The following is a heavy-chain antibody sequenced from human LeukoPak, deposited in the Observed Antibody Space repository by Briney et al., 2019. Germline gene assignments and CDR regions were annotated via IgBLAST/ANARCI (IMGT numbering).Heavy chain of an antibody. D-gene: IGHD2-2*01. CDR3: ARIPCSSTSCHKRFDY. V-gene: IGHV5-51*01. CDR1: GYRFPTYW. CDR2: IYPGDSDT. Sequence: GESLKISFKASGYRFPTYWIGWVRQMPGKGLEWMGIIYPGDSDTRYSPSFQGQVTISADKSISTAYLQWSSLKASDTAMYYCARIPCSSTSCHKRFDYWGQGTLVTVSS. J-gene: IGHJ4*02.